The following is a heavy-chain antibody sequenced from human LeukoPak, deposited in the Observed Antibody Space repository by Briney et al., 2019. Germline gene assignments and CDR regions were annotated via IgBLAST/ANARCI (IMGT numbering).Heavy chain of an antibody. J-gene: IGHJ4*02. Sequence: EASVKVSCKASGYTFTSYDINWVRQATGQGREWMGWMNPNSGNTGYAQKFQGRATMTRNTSISTAYVELSSLRSEDTAVYYCARGPNYDFWSGYYTLYYWGQGTLVTVSS. CDR1: GYTFTSYD. CDR2: MNPNSGNT. D-gene: IGHD3-3*01. V-gene: IGHV1-8*01. CDR3: ARGPNYDFWSGYYTLYY.